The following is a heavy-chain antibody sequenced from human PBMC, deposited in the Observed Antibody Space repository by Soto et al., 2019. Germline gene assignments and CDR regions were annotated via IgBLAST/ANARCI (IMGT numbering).Heavy chain of an antibody. Sequence: ASVNVSFKSSGYTFTSYCISWVRQAPGQGLEWMGWISAYNGNTNYAQKLQGRVTMTTDTSTSTAYMELRSLRSDDTAVYYCARETGIRLLEWLLYEPMDVWGQGTTVTVSS. V-gene: IGHV1-18*04. D-gene: IGHD3-3*01. CDR2: ISAYNGNT. CDR1: GYTFTSYC. CDR3: ARETGIRLLEWLLYEPMDV. J-gene: IGHJ6*02.